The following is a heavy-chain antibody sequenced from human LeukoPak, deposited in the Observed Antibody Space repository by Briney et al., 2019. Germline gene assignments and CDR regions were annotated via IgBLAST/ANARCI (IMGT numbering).Heavy chain of an antibody. V-gene: IGHV3-23*01. J-gene: IGHJ6*03. CDR1: GFTFSRYP. CDR2: ILGSGGST. Sequence: GGSLRLSCAASGFTFSRYPISWVRQAPGKGLEWVSIILGSGGSTYYADSVKGRFTISRDNSKNTLYLQMNSLRAEDTAVYYCAKDGEGGPYYYFYMDVWGKGTTVTVSS. CDR3: AKDGEGGPYYYFYMDV. D-gene: IGHD3-16*01.